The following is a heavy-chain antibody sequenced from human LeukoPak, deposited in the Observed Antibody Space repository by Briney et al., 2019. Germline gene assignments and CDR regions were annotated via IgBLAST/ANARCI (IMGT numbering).Heavy chain of an antibody. CDR3: ARVLTGYYGSGSFSAEP. CDR1: GYTFTNYG. D-gene: IGHD3-10*01. Sequence: GASVKVSCKASGYTFTNYGIIWVRQAPGQGLEWMAWISAYNGNTNYAQKLQGRVTMTTDTSTSTAYMELRSLRSDDTAVYYCARVLTGYYGSGSFSAEPWGQGTLVTVSS. J-gene: IGHJ5*02. V-gene: IGHV1-18*01. CDR2: ISAYNGNT.